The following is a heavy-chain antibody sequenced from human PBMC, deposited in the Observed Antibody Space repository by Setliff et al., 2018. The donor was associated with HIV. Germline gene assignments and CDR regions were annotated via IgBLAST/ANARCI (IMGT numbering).Heavy chain of an antibody. CDR3: ARGLQAWGSAGPNWFAP. V-gene: IGHV4-34*01. CDR2: INHSGSS. CDR1: GGSFSDYY. J-gene: IGHJ5*02. Sequence: SETLSLTCAVYGGSFSDYYWTWIRQPPGKGLEWSGEINHSGSSNYNSALKSRVTISVDTSKNQLSLKLTSVPAADLAVYYCARGLQAWGSAGPNWFAPLGQGTRFTVSS. D-gene: IGHD7-27*01.